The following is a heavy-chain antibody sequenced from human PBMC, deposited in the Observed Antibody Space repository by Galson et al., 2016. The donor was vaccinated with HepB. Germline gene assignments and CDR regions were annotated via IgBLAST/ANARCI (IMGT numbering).Heavy chain of an antibody. CDR3: AHRLRTTVVTWGVVAFDI. J-gene: IGHJ3*02. D-gene: IGHD4-23*01. CDR2: IYWNDDK. CDR1: GFSLTTGGS. V-gene: IGHV2-5*01. Sequence: PALVKPTQTLTLTCTFSGFSLTTGGSVGWIRQPPGKVLEWLALIYWNDDKYYRPSLKSRLTITKDTFKNQVVLTMTNMDPVDTGTYYCAHRLRTTVVTWGVVAFDIWGQGIMVTVSS.